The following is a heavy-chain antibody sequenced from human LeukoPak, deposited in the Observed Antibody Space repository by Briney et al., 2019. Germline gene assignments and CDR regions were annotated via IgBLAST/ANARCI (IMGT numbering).Heavy chain of an antibody. V-gene: IGHV4-59*01. D-gene: IGHD3-22*01. J-gene: IGHJ4*02. Sequence: SETLSLTCTVSGGSISSYYWSWIRQPPGKGLGWIGYIYYSGSTDYNPSVKSRVTISVDTSKNQFSLKLSSVTAADTAVYYRARKSASSGYYQFDYWGQGTLVTVSS. CDR3: ARKSASSGYYQFDY. CDR1: GGSISSYY. CDR2: IYYSGST.